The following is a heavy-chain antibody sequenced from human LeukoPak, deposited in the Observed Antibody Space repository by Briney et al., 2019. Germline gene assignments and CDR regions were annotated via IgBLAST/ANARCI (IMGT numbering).Heavy chain of an antibody. J-gene: IGHJ4*02. CDR2: ISFDGSNK. D-gene: IGHD2-15*01. Sequence: GGSLRLSCAASGFTFSSYTIHWVRQPPGKGLEWVAVISFDGSNKYYADSVKGRFTISRDNSKNTLYLQMNSLRAEDTAVYYCAKADNNAYWGQGTLVTVSS. CDR3: AKADNNAY. CDR1: GFTFSSYT. V-gene: IGHV3-30-3*01.